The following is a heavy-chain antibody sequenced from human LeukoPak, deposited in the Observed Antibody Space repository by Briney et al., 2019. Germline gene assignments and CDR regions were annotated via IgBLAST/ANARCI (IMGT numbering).Heavy chain of an antibody. CDR1: GYTFTSYD. J-gene: IGHJ4*02. CDR2: ISTYSGNT. Sequence: ASVKVSCKAPGYTFTSYDINWVRQAPGQGLEWMGWISTYSGNTNYVQKLQGRVTMTTDTSTSTAYMELRSLRSDDTAVYYCARDPAWASYFDYWGQGTLVTVSS. D-gene: IGHD1-26*01. CDR3: ARDPAWASYFDY. V-gene: IGHV1-18*01.